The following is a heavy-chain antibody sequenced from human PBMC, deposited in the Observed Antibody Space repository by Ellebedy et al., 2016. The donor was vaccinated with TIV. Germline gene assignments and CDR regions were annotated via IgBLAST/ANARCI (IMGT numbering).Heavy chain of an antibody. CDR3: AKPARTDATDY. CDR2: ISDSGEIT. Sequence: GESLKISXAASGFSFGSYGMSWVRQVPGKGLEWVSVISDSGEITYYADSVKGRFTISRDNSKNTLYLQMNSLRVEDTAMYYCAKPARTDATDYWGQGTLVTVSS. V-gene: IGHV3-23*01. D-gene: IGHD4-17*01. J-gene: IGHJ4*02. CDR1: GFSFGSYG.